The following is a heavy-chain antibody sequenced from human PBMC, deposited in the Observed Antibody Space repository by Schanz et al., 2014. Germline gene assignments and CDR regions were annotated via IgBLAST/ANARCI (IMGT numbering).Heavy chain of an antibody. CDR1: GGSVSSGGDY. Sequence: QVQLQESGPGLVKPSQTLSLTCTVSGGSVSSGGDYWSWIRQHPGKGLEWIESIYYSGSTYYNPSCKSRVTTSVDTSKNQFSLKLRSVTAADTAVYYCARQFYDILTGYWFPYYFDYWGQGTLVTVSS. V-gene: IGHV4-39*01. CDR2: IYYSGST. J-gene: IGHJ4*02. CDR3: ARQFYDILTGYWFPYYFDY. D-gene: IGHD3-9*01.